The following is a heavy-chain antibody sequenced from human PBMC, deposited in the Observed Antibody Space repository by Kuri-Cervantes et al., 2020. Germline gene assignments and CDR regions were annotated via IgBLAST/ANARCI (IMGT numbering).Heavy chain of an antibody. D-gene: IGHD3-3*01. Sequence: ETLSLTCAASGFTFSSYDMHWVRQATGKGLEWVSAIGTAGDTYYPGSVKGRFTISRENAKNSLYLQMNSLRAGDTAVYYCARAHTSSRYYDFWSGYYYGMDVWGQGTTVTVSS. CDR2: IGTAGDT. CDR1: GFTFSSYD. V-gene: IGHV3-13*01. J-gene: IGHJ6*02. CDR3: ARAHTSSRYYDFWSGYYYGMDV.